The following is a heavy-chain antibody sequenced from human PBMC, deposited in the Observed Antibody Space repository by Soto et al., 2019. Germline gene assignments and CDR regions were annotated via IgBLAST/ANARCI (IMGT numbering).Heavy chain of an antibody. V-gene: IGHV5-51*01. CDR3: ARLGYYDTSGFLPDF. Sequence: HGESLKISCKGSGYIFTSSWIGWVRQMPGKGLEWMGIIYPGDSDTRYSPSFQGQVTISADKSISTAYLQWSSLKAPDTAMYYCARLGYYDTSGFLPDFWGQGTQVTVSS. D-gene: IGHD3-22*01. J-gene: IGHJ4*02. CDR2: IYPGDSDT. CDR1: GYIFTSSW.